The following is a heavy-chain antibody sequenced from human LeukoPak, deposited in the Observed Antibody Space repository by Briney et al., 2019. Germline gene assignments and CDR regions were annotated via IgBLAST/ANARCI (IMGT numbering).Heavy chain of an antibody. CDR1: GRSFSTYN. CDR2: ISGRGAST. V-gene: IGHV3-23*01. Sequence: GGSLRLSCAASGRSFSTYNMNWVRQAPGKGLEWVSGISGRGASTYYADSVKGRFTISRDNSKNTLYLQMNSLRAEDTATYYSSKDRLWYGELLPFMDVWGKGTTVTVSS. J-gene: IGHJ6*03. CDR3: SKDRLWYGELLPFMDV. D-gene: IGHD3-10*01.